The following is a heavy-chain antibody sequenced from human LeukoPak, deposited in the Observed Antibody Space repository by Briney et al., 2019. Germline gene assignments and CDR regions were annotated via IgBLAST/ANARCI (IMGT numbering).Heavy chain of an antibody. CDR3: ARHIVGDYGMDV. D-gene: IGHD2-15*01. J-gene: IGHJ6*02. V-gene: IGHV3-53*01. CDR2: IYSGGNA. Sequence: GGSLRLSCAASGFIVSSNYMSWVRQAPGKGLGWVSVIYSGGNAYYADSVKGRFTISRDNSKNTLYLQMNSLRAEDTAVYYCARHIVGDYGMDVWGQGTTVTVSS. CDR1: GFIVSSNY.